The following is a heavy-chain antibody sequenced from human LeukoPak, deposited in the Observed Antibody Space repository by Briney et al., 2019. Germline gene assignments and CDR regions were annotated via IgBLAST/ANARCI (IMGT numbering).Heavy chain of an antibody. J-gene: IGHJ6*03. CDR3: ARGVRYCSSTSCRNPYYYYYMYV. Sequence: ASVKVSCKASGYTFTSYDINWVRQATGQGLEWRGWMNPNSSNTGYAQKFQGRVTMTRNTSISTAYMELSSLRSEDTAVYYCARGVRYCSSTSCRNPYYYYYMYVWGKGTTVTVSS. CDR1: GYTFTSYD. CDR2: MNPNSSNT. V-gene: IGHV1-8*01. D-gene: IGHD2-2*01.